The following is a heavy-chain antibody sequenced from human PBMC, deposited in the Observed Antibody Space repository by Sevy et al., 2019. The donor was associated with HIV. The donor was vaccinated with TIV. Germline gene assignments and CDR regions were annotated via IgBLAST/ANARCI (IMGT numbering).Heavy chain of an antibody. CDR2: IWYDGSNK. CDR3: AGGEEGYGDYRFDY. V-gene: IGHV3-33*01. Sequence: GGSLRLSCAASGFTFSSYGMHWVRQAPGKGLEWVAVIWYDGSNKYYADSVKGRFTISRDNSKNTLYLQMNSLRAEDTAVYYCAGGEEGYGDYRFDYWGQGTLVTVSS. J-gene: IGHJ4*02. D-gene: IGHD4-17*01. CDR1: GFTFSSYG.